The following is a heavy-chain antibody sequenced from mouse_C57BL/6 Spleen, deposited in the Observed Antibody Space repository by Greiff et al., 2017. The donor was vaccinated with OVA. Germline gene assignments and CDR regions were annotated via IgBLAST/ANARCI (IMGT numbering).Heavy chain of an antibody. J-gene: IGHJ2*01. V-gene: IGHV1-78*01. CDR2: IYPRDGST. CDR1: GYTFTDYT. CDR3: ARKGGYYPYYFDY. D-gene: IGHD2-3*01. Sequence: QVQLQQSDAELVKPGASVKISCKASGYTFTDYTIHWMKQRPEQGLEWIGYIYPRDGSTKYNEKFKGKATLTAAKSSSTAYMQLNSLTSENSAVYFCARKGGYYPYYFDYWGQGTTLTVSS.